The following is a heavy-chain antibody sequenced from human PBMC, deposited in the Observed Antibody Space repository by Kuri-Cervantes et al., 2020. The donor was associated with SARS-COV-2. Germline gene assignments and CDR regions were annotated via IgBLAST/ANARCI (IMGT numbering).Heavy chain of an antibody. Sequence: ASVKVSCKASGYTFTSYGISWVRQAPGQGLEWMGWISAYNGNTNYAQKLQGRVTMTTDTSTSTAYMELRSLRSDDTAVYYCAGDRVEVVQGGWFDPWGQGTLVTVSS. D-gene: IGHD2-2*01. CDR1: GYTFTSYG. J-gene: IGHJ5*02. V-gene: IGHV1-18*01. CDR3: AGDRVEVVQGGWFDP. CDR2: ISAYNGNT.